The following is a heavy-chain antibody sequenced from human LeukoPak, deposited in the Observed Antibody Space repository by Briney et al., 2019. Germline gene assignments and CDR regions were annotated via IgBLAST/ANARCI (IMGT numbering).Heavy chain of an antibody. CDR1: GFTFSSYW. CDR3: ARVPAAPYYYYMDV. D-gene: IGHD2-2*01. V-gene: IGHV3-7*01. Sequence: GGSLRLCCAASGFTFSSYWMSWVRQAPGKGLEWVANIKQDGSEKYYVDSVKGRFTISRDNAKNSLYLQMNSLRAEDTAVYYCARVPAAPYYYYMDVWGKGTTVTVSS. J-gene: IGHJ6*03. CDR2: IKQDGSEK.